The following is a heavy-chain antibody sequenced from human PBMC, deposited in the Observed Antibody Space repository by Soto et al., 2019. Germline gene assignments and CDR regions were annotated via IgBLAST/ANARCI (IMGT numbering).Heavy chain of an antibody. CDR2: IIPMFGTA. CDR3: AGEVGGTGLHF. V-gene: IGHV1-69*12. J-gene: IGHJ4*02. Sequence: QVQLVQSGAEVKKPGSSVKVSCRTSGGTFKNYGFSWVRQAPGQGLEWMGGIIPMFGTANYGQIFQGWLTITADESTSTAYMELSSLKSEDTAVYYCAGEVGGTGLHFWGQGTLVIVSS. D-gene: IGHD3-9*01. CDR1: GGTFKNYG.